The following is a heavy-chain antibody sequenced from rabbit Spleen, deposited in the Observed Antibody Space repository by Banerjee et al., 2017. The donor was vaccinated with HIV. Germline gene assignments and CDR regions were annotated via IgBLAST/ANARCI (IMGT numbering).Heavy chain of an antibody. CDR1: GFSFSDRDV. Sequence: QEQLVESGGGLVQPEGSLTLTCKASGFSFSDRDVMCWVRQAPGKGLEWIACIDSGSSGFTYFASWAKGRFTISKTSSTTVTLQMTSLTAADTATYFCARDGVAGGSYDYYLDLWGPGTLVTVS. CDR3: ARDGVAGGSYDYYLDL. D-gene: IGHD1-1*01. V-gene: IGHV1S45*01. J-gene: IGHJ6*01. CDR2: IDSGSSGFT.